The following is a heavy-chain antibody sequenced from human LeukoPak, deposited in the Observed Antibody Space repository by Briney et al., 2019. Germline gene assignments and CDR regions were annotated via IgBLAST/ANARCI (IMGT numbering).Heavy chain of an antibody. CDR1: GLTFTNYW. CDR2: IKQDGGEK. V-gene: IGHV3-7*01. J-gene: IGHJ4*02. Sequence: GGSLRLSCAASGLTFTNYWMSWVRQAPGKGLEWVANIKQDGGEKYYVNSVKGRFTISRDNAKNSLYLQMNSLRAEDTAIYYCAREDDWNYEDYWGQGTLVTVSS. CDR3: AREDDWNYEDY. D-gene: IGHD1-7*01.